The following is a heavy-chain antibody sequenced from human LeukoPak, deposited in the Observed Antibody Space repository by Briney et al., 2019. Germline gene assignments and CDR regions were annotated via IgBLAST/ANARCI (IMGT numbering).Heavy chain of an antibody. Sequence: GKSLRLSCEGSGFIFSDYGIHWVRQAPGKGLEWVAVTWYDGGNKYYADSVRDRFTISKDNSKNTLYLQMNRLRAEDTAVYYCARVAGSEYSQFYMDVWGKGTTVTVSS. J-gene: IGHJ6*03. D-gene: IGHD6-19*01. CDR3: ARVAGSEYSQFYMDV. CDR2: TWYDGGNK. V-gene: IGHV3-33*01. CDR1: GFIFSDYG.